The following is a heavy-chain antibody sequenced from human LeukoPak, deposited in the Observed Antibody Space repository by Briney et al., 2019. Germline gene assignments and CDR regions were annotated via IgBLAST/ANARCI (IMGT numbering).Heavy chain of an antibody. CDR3: ARYYYDSSGYHPDY. CDR1: GFSFSSYW. V-gene: IGHV3-74*01. Sequence: GGSLRLSCAASGFSFSSYWMHWVRQAPGKGLVWVSCISLDGSSTNYADSVKGRFTISGDNAKNTLYLQMNSLRAEDTAVYYCARYYYDSSGYHPDYWGQGTLVTVSS. J-gene: IGHJ4*02. D-gene: IGHD3-22*01. CDR2: ISLDGSST.